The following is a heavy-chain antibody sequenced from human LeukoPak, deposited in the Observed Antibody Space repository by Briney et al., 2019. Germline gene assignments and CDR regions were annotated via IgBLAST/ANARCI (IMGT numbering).Heavy chain of an antibody. J-gene: IGHJ5*02. D-gene: IGHD3-10*01. CDR3: ARAHGSGSYYLLWFDP. CDR1: GGSISSGGYY. CDR2: IYYSGST. V-gene: IGHV4-31*03. Sequence: SQTLSLTCTVSGGSISSGGYYWRWIPQHPGKGLEWIGYIYYSGSTYYNPSLKSRVTISVDTSKNQFSLKLRSVTAADTAVYYCARAHGSGSYYLLWFDPWGQGTLVTVSS.